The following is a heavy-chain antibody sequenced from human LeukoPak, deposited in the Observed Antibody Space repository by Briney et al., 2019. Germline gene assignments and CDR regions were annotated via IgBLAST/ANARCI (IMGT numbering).Heavy chain of an antibody. J-gene: IGHJ1*01. CDR3: ARDKYFLY. CDR2: IYYSGST. V-gene: IGHV4-59*11. Sequence: SQTLSLTCTVSGGSISGHYWTWIRQPPGKGLEWIGYIYYSGSTNYNPSLKTRVTISVDTSKNQFSLNLSSVTAADTAVYYCARDKYFLYWGQGTLVTVSS. CDR1: GGSISGHY.